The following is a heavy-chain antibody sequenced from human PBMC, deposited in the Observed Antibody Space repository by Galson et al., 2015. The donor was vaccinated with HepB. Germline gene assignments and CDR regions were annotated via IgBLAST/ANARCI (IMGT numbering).Heavy chain of an antibody. J-gene: IGHJ4*02. CDR3: PKGGLSLGYCGGDCYSY. CDR1: GFTFSSYA. D-gene: IGHD2-21*02. CDR2: ISSSSRTT. Sequence: SLRLSCAASGFTFSSYAMSWVRQAPGKGLEWVAAISSSSRTTHYADTVKGRFTISRDNSKTTLFMQMNSLRAEDTAVYYCPKGGLSLGYCGGDCYSYWGQGTLVPVSS. V-gene: IGHV3-23*05.